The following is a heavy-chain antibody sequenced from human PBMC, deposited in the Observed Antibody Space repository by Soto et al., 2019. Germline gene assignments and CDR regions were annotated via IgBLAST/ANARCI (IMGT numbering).Heavy chain of an antibody. CDR1: GFSFRNYA. J-gene: IGHJ5*02. CDR2: LSGSGTMR. V-gene: IGHV3-23*01. Sequence: GGSLRLSCAASGFSFRNYAMTWVRQAPGKGLEWVSGLSGSGTMRYYADSVRGRFIISRDNAKNTLFLQMDNLRVEDSAVYYCARGLQNTLTGWFDPWGQGTRVTVSS. CDR3: ARGLQNTLTGWFDP.